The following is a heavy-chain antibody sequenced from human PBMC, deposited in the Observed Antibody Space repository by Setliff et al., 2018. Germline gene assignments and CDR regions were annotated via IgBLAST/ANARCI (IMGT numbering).Heavy chain of an antibody. CDR1: GFMFGSYA. D-gene: IGHD3-9*01. Sequence: GGSLRLSCAASGFMFGSYAMHWVRQAPGRGPEWLAVISYDGSHDYYADSVRGRFTVSRDNSKNTLTLQMNSLRPDDTAVYYCAKEIIEGLLSGLDFWGQGTLVTVSS. CDR2: ISYDGSHD. V-gene: IGHV3-30-3*01. J-gene: IGHJ4*02. CDR3: AKEIIEGLLSGLDF.